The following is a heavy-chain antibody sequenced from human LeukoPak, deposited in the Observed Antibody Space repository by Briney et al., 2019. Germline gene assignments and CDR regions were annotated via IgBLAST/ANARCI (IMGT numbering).Heavy chain of an antibody. J-gene: IGHJ4*02. Sequence: GASLRLSCAASGFIFRNYAMSWVRQAPGKGLEWVSAITGSGDSTYYADSVKGRFTISRDNSKNTLYVEMNTLRAEVTAVYYCAKWGDYDILTGYYVSDFWGQGTLVTVSS. D-gene: IGHD3-9*01. CDR3: AKWGDYDILTGYYVSDF. CDR2: ITGSGDST. CDR1: GFIFRNYA. V-gene: IGHV3-23*01.